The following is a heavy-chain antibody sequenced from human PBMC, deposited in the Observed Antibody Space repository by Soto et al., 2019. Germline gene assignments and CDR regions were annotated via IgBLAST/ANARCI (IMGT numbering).Heavy chain of an antibody. CDR1: GDSVSSNSAA. CDR2: TYYRSKWYN. D-gene: IGHD6-13*01. Sequence: SQTLSLPCAISGDSVSSNSAAWNWLRQSPSRGLEWLGRTYYRSKWYNDYAVSVKSRITINPDTSKNQFSLQLNSVTPEDTAVYYCARDHWYSSRNPNWFDPWGQGTLVTVSS. J-gene: IGHJ5*02. CDR3: ARDHWYSSRNPNWFDP. V-gene: IGHV6-1*01.